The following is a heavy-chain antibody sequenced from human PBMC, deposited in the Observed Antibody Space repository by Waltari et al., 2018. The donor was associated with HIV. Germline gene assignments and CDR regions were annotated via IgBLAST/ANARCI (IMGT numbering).Heavy chain of an antibody. CDR3: AREGARMTTMGYCYYGMDG. J-gene: IGHJ6*02. Sequence: QVQLVQPGAEVKKPGASVKVSCTASGYTFTGYYMPLVPQEPGQGHAWMRRVNPNRGGTNKARQLQGRVTLTRDTSISTAYMGLSRLMTDDTAVYYWAREGARMTTMGYCYYGMDGWGQGTTVTVSS. CDR1: GYTFTGYY. D-gene: IGHD4-4*01. CDR2: VNPNRGGT. V-gene: IGHV1-2*06.